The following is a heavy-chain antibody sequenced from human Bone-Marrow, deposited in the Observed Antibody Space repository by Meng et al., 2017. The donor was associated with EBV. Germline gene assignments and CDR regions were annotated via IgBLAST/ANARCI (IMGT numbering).Heavy chain of an antibody. CDR1: GATFKSDA. V-gene: IGHV1-69*06. CDR2: LIPMLGAP. J-gene: IGHJ4*02. CDR3: ASESGRGYTSDY. Sequence: QVQLVQFGAEVKKPGSSVKVSCKTSGATFKSDAISWVRQAPGQGLEWMGGLIPMLGAPNLAQKFQDRVTIIADKSTSTHYMELSSLRSDDTAVYYCASESGRGYTSDYWGRGTLVTVSS. D-gene: IGHD3-10*01.